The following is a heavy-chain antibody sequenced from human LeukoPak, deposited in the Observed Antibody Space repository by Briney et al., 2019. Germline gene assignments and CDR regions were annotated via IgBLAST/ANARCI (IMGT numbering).Heavy chain of an antibody. Sequence: GASVKVSCKASGYTFTSYGILWVRQAPGQGREWMGWISTKNGNTNYVQKFQDRVTMTTDTSTSTVNMELRSLRSDDTAVYFCARVGYDSSGYFSRQIDDWGQGTLVTVSS. D-gene: IGHD3-22*01. CDR1: GYTFTSYG. V-gene: IGHV1-18*01. CDR3: ARVGYDSSGYFSRQIDD. J-gene: IGHJ4*02. CDR2: ISTKNGNT.